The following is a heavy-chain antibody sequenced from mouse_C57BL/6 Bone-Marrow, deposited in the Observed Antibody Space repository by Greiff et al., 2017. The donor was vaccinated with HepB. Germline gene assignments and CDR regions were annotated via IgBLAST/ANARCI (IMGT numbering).Heavy chain of an antibody. Sequence: VQLQQSGAELARPGASVKLSCKASGYTFTSYGISWVKQRTGQGLEWIGEIYPRSGNTYYNEKFKGKATLTADKSSSTAYMELRSLTSEDSAVYFCARYGDYLGYGGQGTTLTVSS. CDR1: GYTFTSYG. CDR2: IYPRSGNT. J-gene: IGHJ2*01. CDR3: ARYGDYLGY. D-gene: IGHD1-1*01. V-gene: IGHV1-81*01.